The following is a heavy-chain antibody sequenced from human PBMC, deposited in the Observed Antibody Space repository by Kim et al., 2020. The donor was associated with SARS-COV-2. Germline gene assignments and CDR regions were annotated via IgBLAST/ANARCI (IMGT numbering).Heavy chain of an antibody. CDR3: AREKTAIAGAGTVNWFDP. D-gene: IGHD6-19*01. V-gene: IGHV4-39*07. CDR2: VSYSWGT. CDR1: GGSISSSSYY. Sequence: SETLSLTCTVSGGSISSSSYYWGWIRQPPGKGLEWIGSVSYSWGTYYNPSPKSRVIISVDTSKNRFSLKVSSVTAADTAVYYWAREKTAIAGAGTVNWFDPWGQRSLVTVSS. J-gene: IGHJ5*01.